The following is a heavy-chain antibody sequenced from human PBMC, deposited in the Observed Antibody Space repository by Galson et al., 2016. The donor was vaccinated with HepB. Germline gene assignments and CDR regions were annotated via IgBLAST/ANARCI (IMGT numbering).Heavy chain of an antibody. V-gene: IGHV3-23*01. CDR2: ISGSGGST. J-gene: IGHJ6*02. CDR1: GFTFSSYA. CDR3: AKDKREYDFWSGYYPYYYCGMDV. D-gene: IGHD3-3*01. Sequence: SLRLSCAASGFTFSSYAMSWARQAPGKGLEWVSAISGSGGSTYYADSVKGRFTIARDNSKTTLYLQMNSLRAEDTAVYYCAKDKREYDFWSGYYPYYYCGMDVWSQGTTVTVSS.